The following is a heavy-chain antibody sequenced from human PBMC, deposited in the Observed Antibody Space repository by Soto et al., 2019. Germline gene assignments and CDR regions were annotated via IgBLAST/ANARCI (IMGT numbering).Heavy chain of an antibody. V-gene: IGHV1-3*01. J-gene: IGHJ4*02. D-gene: IGHD1-26*01. CDR2: IDAGNGIT. Sequence: GASVKVSCKASGYSFTSWTIHWVRQAPGKSLESMGWIDAGNGITKYSQKFQDRVTVTRDTSASTAYMELNSLRSEETAVYYCARWRGAFDSWGQGALVTVSS. CDR1: GYSFTSWT. CDR3: ARWRGAFDS.